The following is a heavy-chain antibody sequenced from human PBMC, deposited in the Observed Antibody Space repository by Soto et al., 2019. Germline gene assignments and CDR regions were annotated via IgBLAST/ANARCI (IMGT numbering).Heavy chain of an antibody. D-gene: IGHD2-21*02. CDR3: ARQGFEAYCGGDCYSSNAFDI. J-gene: IGHJ3*02. CDR2: IYPGDSDT. V-gene: IGHV5-51*01. CDR1: GYSFTSYW. Sequence: ESLKISFKGSGYSFTSYWIGWVRQIPGKGLEWLGIIYPGDSDTRYSPSFQGQVTISADKSISTAYLQWSSLKASDTAMYYCARQGFEAYCGGDCYSSNAFDIWGQGTMVTVSS.